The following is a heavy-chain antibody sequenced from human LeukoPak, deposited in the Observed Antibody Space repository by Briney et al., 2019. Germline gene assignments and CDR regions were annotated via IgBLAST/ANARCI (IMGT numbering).Heavy chain of an antibody. J-gene: IGHJ6*02. D-gene: IGHD6-19*01. CDR2: ISSSSSYI. CDR1: GFTFSSYS. V-gene: IGHV3-21*01. CDR3: ARSIAVAGTDMDV. Sequence: GGSLRLSCAASGFTFSSYSMNWVRQAPGNWLESVSSISSSSSYIYYADSVRGRFTISSDNAKNSLYLQMNSLRAEDTAVYYCARSIAVAGTDMDVWGQGTTVTVSS.